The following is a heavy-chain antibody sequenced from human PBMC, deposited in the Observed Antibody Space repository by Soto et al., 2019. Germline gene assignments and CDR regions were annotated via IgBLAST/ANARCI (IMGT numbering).Heavy chain of an antibody. CDR2: INPNGGST. Sequence: VQLVQSGAEVKKPGASVQVSCKTSGYSFSNYSMHWVRQVPGQGLEWMGKINPNGGSTSLAQQIKDAVTLTRDTSTNTVYMELSSLTSADTAVYYCARDGVQLWPRYYFDYWGQGTLVTVSS. CDR1: GYSFSNYS. CDR3: ARDGVQLWPRYYFDY. J-gene: IGHJ4*02. D-gene: IGHD1-1*01. V-gene: IGHV1-46*01.